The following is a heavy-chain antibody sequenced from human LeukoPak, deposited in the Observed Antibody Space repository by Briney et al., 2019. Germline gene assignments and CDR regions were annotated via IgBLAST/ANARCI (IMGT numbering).Heavy chain of an antibody. V-gene: IGHV3-23*01. CDR1: GFTFSSYA. D-gene: IGHD5-12*01. Sequence: GGSLRLSCAASGFTFSSYAMSWVRQAPGKGLEWVSGINGRGDSTVYADSVTGRFTISRDNSKNTLYLQMNSLRAEDTAVYYCAKESRGDIVAMIGDFDYWGQGTLVTVSS. CDR2: INGRGDST. J-gene: IGHJ4*02. CDR3: AKESRGDIVAMIGDFDY.